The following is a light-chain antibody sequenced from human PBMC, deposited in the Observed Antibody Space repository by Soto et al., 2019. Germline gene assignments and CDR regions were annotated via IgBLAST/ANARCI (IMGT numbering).Light chain of an antibody. CDR3: QQYDNLPLT. V-gene: IGKV1-33*01. Sequence: DIQMTQSPSSLSASVGDRVTITCKASQGISSYLNWYQQKPGKAPKLLIYDASNLETGVPSRFSGSGSGTDFTITISSLQPEDIATYYCQQYDNLPLTFGGGTKLEIK. CDR1: QGISSY. J-gene: IGKJ4*01. CDR2: DAS.